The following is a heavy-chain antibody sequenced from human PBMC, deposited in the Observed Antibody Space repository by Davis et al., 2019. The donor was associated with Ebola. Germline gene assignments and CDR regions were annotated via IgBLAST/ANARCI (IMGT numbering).Heavy chain of an antibody. CDR2: INAGNGNT. J-gene: IGHJ4*02. D-gene: IGHD3-10*01. CDR3: ARDRGGDYSFDY. V-gene: IGHV1-3*01. CDR1: DYTFSNYG. Sequence: AASVKVSCKASDYTFSNYGISWVRQAPGQRLEWMGWINAGNGNTKYSQKFQGRVTITRDTSASTAYMELSSLRSEDTSVYYCARDRGGDYSFDYWGQGTLVTVSS.